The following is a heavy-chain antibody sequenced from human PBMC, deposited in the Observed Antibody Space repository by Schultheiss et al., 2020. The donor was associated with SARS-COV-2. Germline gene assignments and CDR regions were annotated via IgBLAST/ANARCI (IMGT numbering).Heavy chain of an antibody. D-gene: IGHD1-14*01. CDR3: ARIPEVYYGMDV. V-gene: IGHV2-70*01. Sequence: SGPTLVKPTQTLTLTCTFSGFSLSTRGMCVSWIRQSPGKALEWLALIDWDDDKHYSTSLKTRLTISKDTSKNQVVLTMTNMDPVDTATYYCARIPEVYYGMDVWGQGTTVTVSS. CDR2: IDWDDDK. J-gene: IGHJ6*02. CDR1: GFSLSTRGMC.